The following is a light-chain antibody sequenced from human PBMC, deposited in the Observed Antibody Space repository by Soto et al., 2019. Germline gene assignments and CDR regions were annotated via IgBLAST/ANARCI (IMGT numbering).Light chain of an antibody. CDR3: QQYNNWPPWT. J-gene: IGKJ1*01. CDR2: AAS. CDR1: QSVGNN. V-gene: IGKV3-15*01. Sequence: EIVMTQSPATLSVSPGERVTLSCRASQSVGNNLAWYQQKLGQGPRLLIYAASDRATGIPVRFTGSGSGTEFTLTISSRQSEDFVVYYCQQYNNWPPWTFGRGTKVEI.